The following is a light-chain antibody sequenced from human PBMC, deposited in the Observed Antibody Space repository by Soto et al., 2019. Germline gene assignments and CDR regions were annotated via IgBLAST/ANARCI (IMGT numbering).Light chain of an antibody. J-gene: IGLJ3*02. CDR2: GTK. V-gene: IGLV8-61*01. Sequence: QAVVTQEPSFSVSPGGTVTLTCGLRSGSVSTSHFPNWYQQTPGQPPRTLIYGTKTRSSGVPDRFSGSILGIRAALTITGAQADDESDYYCVLYVGSGIWVFGGGTKVNVL. CDR3: VLYVGSGIWV. CDR1: SGSVSTSHF.